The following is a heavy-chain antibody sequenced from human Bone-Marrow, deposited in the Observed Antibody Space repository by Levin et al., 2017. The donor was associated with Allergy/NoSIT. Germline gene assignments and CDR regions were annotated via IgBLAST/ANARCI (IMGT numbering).Heavy chain of an antibody. CDR2: IYSGERT. J-gene: IGHJ4*02. V-gene: IGHV3-66*01. CDR1: GFIVNDHY. Sequence: GESLKISCAASGFIVNDHYMTWVRQAPGKGLECVSVIYSGERTFYSDSVKGRFTISRDNSNNTLYLQMNSLRVEDTAIYYCARDPFAYNFGSGSYLDYWGQGTLVSVSS. D-gene: IGHD3-10*01. CDR3: ARDPFAYNFGSGSYLDY.